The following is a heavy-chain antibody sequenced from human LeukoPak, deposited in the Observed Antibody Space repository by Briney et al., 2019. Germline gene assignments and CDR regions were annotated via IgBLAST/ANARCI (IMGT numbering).Heavy chain of an antibody. CDR2: INPNSGLT. Sequence: ASVKVSCKASGYTFTDDYMHWLRQAPGQGLEWMGWINPNSGLTNYAQKFQGRVTMTRDTSISTAYMEVRRLRSDDTAVYYCAPTPDAYSSSWNVWGQGTLVTVSS. D-gene: IGHD6-13*01. V-gene: IGHV1-2*02. J-gene: IGHJ4*02. CDR1: GYTFTDDY. CDR3: APTPDAYSSSWNV.